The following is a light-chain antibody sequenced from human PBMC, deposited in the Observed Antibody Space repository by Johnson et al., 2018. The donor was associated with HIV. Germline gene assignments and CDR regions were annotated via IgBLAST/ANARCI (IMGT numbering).Light chain of an antibody. CDR1: SSNIGNNY. J-gene: IGLJ1*01. V-gene: IGLV1-51*02. Sequence: QSVLTQPPSVSAAPGQKVTISCSGSSSNIGNNYISWYQQLPGRAPKLLIYETTKRPSGIPDRFSGSKSGTSATLGITGLQTGDEADYYCGTWYSSLSAGGVFGTGTKVTVL. CDR3: GTWYSSLSAGGV. CDR2: ETT.